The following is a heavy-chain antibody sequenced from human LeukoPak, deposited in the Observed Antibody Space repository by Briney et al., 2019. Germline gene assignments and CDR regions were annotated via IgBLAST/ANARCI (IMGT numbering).Heavy chain of an antibody. J-gene: IGHJ5*02. V-gene: IGHV1-69*13. D-gene: IGHD3-10*01. Sequence: SVTVSCKPSGCTFSSYAISWVRQAPGHGLECVGGISLIFGTANYAQKFQGRVTITADESTSTAYIELGSLRSEDRAVYYCGRVGVRGGVNWFDPWGQGTLVTVSS. CDR2: ISLIFGTA. CDR3: GRVGVRGGVNWFDP. CDR1: GCTFSSYA.